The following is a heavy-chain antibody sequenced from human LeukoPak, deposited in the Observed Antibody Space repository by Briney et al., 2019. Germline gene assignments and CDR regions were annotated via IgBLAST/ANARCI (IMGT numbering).Heavy chain of an antibody. CDR2: VAYTGST. D-gene: IGHD5-24*01. CDR1: GGSITSGEHY. J-gene: IGHJ4*02. V-gene: IGHV4-30-4*02. Sequence: SETLSLTCTVSGGSITSGEHYCSWIRQPPGKGLEWIGYVAYTGSTNYNPSLSSRVTMSVDTSRNQFSLKLSSVTAADTAVYSCARVGRNGYSFDYWGQGTLVTVSS. CDR3: ARVGRNGYSFDY.